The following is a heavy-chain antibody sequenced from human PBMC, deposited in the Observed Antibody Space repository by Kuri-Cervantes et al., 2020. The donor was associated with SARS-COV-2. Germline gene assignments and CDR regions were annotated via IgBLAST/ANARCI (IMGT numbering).Heavy chain of an antibody. J-gene: IGHJ5*02. CDR1: GFTFSSYA. V-gene: IGHV3-23*01. CDR3: AKVQQLGSSWYWFDP. Sequence: AGSLRLSRAASGFTFSSYAMSWVRQAPGKGLEWVSAISGSGGSTYYADSVKGRFTISRDNSKNTLYLQMNSLRAEDTAVYYCAKVQQLGSSWYWFDPWGQGTLVTVSS. D-gene: IGHD6-13*01. CDR2: ISGSGGST.